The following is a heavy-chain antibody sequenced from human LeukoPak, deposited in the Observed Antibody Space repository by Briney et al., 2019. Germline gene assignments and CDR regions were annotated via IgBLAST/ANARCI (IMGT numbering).Heavy chain of an antibody. CDR1: GFTLSKFA. CDR3: ARDYGGNPGVAFDI. D-gene: IGHD4-23*01. V-gene: IGHV3-23*01. Sequence: GGSLRLSCAASGFTLSKFAMSWVRQAPGKGPEWVSAISGSAGTTYYADSVKGRFTTSRDNSKNTLYLQMNSLRAEDTAVYYCARDYGGNPGVAFDIWGQGTMVTVS. J-gene: IGHJ3*02. CDR2: ISGSAGTT.